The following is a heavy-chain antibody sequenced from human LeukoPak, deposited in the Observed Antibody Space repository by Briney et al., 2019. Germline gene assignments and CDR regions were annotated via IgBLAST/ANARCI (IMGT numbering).Heavy chain of an antibody. CDR3: AGQGYSGYDSRGSFDY. D-gene: IGHD5-12*01. Sequence: GSLRLSCAASGFTFSIYAMTWVRQAPGKGLEWIGSIYYSGSTYYKPSLKSRVTISVDTSKNQFSLKLSSVTAAETAVYYCAGQGYSGYDSRGSFDYWGQGTLVTVSS. J-gene: IGHJ4*02. CDR2: IYYSGST. CDR1: GFTFSIYA. V-gene: IGHV4-39*01.